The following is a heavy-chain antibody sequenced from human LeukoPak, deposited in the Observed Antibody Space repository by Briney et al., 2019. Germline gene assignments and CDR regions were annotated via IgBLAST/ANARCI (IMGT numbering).Heavy chain of an antibody. Sequence: GGSLRLSCAASGFTFSTYAVNWVRQAPGKGLEWVSAISSSGGTTYYADSVKGRFSISRDNSKNTLYLRMNSLTAEDTAVYYCARALEAVAGTTPLDPWGQGTLVIVSS. V-gene: IGHV3-23*01. CDR1: GFTFSTYA. J-gene: IGHJ5*02. D-gene: IGHD6-19*01. CDR3: ARALEAVAGTTPLDP. CDR2: ISSSGGTT.